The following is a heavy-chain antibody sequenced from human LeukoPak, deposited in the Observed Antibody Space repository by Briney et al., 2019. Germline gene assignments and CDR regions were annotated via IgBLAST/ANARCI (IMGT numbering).Heavy chain of an antibody. D-gene: IGHD3-16*01. J-gene: IGHJ6*03. CDR1: GGSINSYY. CDR2: IHYTGST. CDR3: ARPNLDYYYYYMDV. V-gene: IGHV4-59*08. Sequence: SETLSLTCTVSGGSINSYYWSWLRQPPEKGLKCIGYIHYTGSTNYNPSLKSRVTISVDTSKNQFSLKLSSVTAADTAVYYCARPNLDYYYYYMDVWGKGTTVTVSS.